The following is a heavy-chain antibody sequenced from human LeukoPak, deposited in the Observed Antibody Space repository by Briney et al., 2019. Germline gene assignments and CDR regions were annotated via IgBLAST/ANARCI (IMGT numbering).Heavy chain of an antibody. CDR1: GGSISSSSYY. CDR3: ARQVYSSSWHFLNWFDP. D-gene: IGHD6-13*01. CDR2: IYYSGGT. J-gene: IGHJ5*02. Sequence: TASETLSLTCTVSGGSISSSSYYWGWIRQPPGKGLEWIGSIYYSGGTYYNPSLKSRVTISVDTSKNQFSLKLSSVTAADTAVYYCARQVYSSSWHFLNWFDPWGQGTLVTVSS. V-gene: IGHV4-39*01.